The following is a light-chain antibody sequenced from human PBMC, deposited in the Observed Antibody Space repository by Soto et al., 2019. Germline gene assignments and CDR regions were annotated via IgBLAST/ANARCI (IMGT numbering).Light chain of an antibody. CDR2: AAS. J-gene: IGKJ1*01. CDR1: QSISRY. CDR3: QQYSSFSRT. Sequence: DIQMTQSPSSLSASVGDRITITCRASQSISRYLNWYQHKPGKAPKLLINAASSLERGVPSRFSGGGSGTDFTLTISSLQPEDFATFYCQQYSSFSRTFGQGTKVDIK. V-gene: IGKV1-39*01.